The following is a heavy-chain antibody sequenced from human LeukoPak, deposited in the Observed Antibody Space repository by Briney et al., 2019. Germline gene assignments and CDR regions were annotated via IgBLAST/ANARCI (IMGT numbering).Heavy chain of an antibody. D-gene: IGHD5-24*01. J-gene: IGHJ1*01. CDR3: ARGDGYNDAEYLQH. CDR2: IWYDGSNK. Sequence: GGSLRLSCAASGFTFGSYGMHWVRQAPGKGLEGVAVIWYDGSNKYYGDSVKGRFTISRDNSKKTLYLQRNSLRVEYTAVYYCARGDGYNDAEYLQHWGQGTLVTVS. V-gene: IGHV3-33*01. CDR1: GFTFGSYG.